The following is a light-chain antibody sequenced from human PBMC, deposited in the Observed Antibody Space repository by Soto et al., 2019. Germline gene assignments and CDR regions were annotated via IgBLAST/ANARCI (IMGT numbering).Light chain of an antibody. Sequence: DIQMTQSPSSLSASVGDRVTISCRASQIIHDYLNWYQQKPGKAPKLLMFATASLRSGVPSRLSGSGSGTDFTLTISSLQSEDFATYYCQQSYTTPWTFGQGTKVDIK. V-gene: IGKV1-39*01. CDR1: QIIHDY. CDR3: QQSYTTPWT. J-gene: IGKJ1*01. CDR2: ATA.